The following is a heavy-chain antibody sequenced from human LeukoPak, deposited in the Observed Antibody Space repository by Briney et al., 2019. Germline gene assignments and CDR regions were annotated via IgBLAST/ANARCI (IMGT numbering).Heavy chain of an antibody. CDR2: ISYDGSNK. CDR3: AQSPLEYYFDY. Sequence: GGSLRLSCAASGFTFSSYGMHWVRQAPGKGLELVAVISYDGSNKYYADSVKGRFTISRDNSKNTLYLQMNSLRAEDTAVYYCAQSPLEYYFDYWGQGTLVTVSS. CDR1: GFTFSSYG. J-gene: IGHJ4*02. V-gene: IGHV3-30*03.